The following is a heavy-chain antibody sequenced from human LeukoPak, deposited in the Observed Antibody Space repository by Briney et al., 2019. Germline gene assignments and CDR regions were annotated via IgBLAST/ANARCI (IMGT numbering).Heavy chain of an antibody. CDR3: ASLFYDSSGYDY. V-gene: IGHV4-59*08. J-gene: IGHJ4*02. Sequence: SETLSLTCTVSGGSISSWYWSWIRQPPGKGLEWIGYIYGSGNTNYNPSLKSRVTMSIDTSKNQFSLKLTSVTAADTAVYYCASLFYDSSGYDYWGQGTLVTVSS. CDR2: IYGSGNT. CDR1: GGSISSWY. D-gene: IGHD3-22*01.